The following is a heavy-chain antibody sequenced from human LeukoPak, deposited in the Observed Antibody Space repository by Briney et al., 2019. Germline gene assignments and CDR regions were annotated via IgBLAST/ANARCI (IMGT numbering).Heavy chain of an antibody. D-gene: IGHD1-26*01. CDR3: ATADWESFYFDS. CDR1: GGSVSRGGYY. V-gene: IGHV4-31*03. CDR2: TSYSEGT. J-gene: IGHJ4*02. Sequence: PSDTLSLTCTVSGGSVSRGGYYWNWIRQHPGKGLEWIGFTSYSEGTYYNPSLMSRITISVDRSQNQFSLKMRDVTAADTAVYFCATADWESFYFDSWGQGVLVAVSS.